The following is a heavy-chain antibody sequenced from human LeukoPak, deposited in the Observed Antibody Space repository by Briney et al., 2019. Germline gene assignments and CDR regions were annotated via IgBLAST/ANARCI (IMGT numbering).Heavy chain of an antibody. CDR3: ARGDFYYYDSSGYYPIFDY. V-gene: IGHV4-59*10. D-gene: IGHD3-22*01. J-gene: IGHJ4*02. Sequence: SETLSLTCAVYGGSFSGYYWSWLRQPAGKGLEWIGRIYTSGSTNYNPSLKSRVTISVDTSKNQFSLKLSSVTAADTAVYYCARGDFYYYDSSGYYPIFDYWGQGTLVTVSS. CDR2: IYTSGST. CDR1: GGSFSGYY.